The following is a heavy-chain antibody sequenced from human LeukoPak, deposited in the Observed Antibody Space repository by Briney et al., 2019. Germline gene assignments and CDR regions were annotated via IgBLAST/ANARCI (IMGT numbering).Heavy chain of an antibody. D-gene: IGHD5-24*01. J-gene: IGHJ4*02. CDR1: GYTFTGYY. CDR2: INPNSGDT. CDR3: TIMGTDPSPLDY. Sequence: GASVKVSCKASGYTFTGYYMHWVRQAPGQGLEWMGWINPNSGDTNYAQNFQGRVTMTRDTSISTAYMELSRLRSDDTAVYYCTIMGTDPSPLDYWGQGTLVTVSS. V-gene: IGHV1-2*02.